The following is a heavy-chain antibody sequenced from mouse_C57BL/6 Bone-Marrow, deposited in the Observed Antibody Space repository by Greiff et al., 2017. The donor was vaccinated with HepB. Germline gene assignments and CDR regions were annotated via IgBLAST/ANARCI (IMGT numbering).Heavy chain of an antibody. V-gene: IGHV1-63*01. CDR3: ARYNGSSHWYFDV. CDR2: IYPGGGYT. CDR1: GYTFTNYW. Sequence: VQLQQSGAELVRPGTSVKMSCKASGYTFTNYWIGWAKQRPGHGLEWIGDIYPGGGYTNYNEKFKGKATLTADKSSSTAYMQFSSLTSEDSAIYYCARYNGSSHWYFDVWGTGTTVTVSS. J-gene: IGHJ1*03. D-gene: IGHD1-1*01.